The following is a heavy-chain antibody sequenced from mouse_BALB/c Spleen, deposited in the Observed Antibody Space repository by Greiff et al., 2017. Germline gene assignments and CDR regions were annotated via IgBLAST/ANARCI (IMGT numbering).Heavy chain of an antibody. J-gene: IGHJ1*01. CDR2: INPSSGYT. CDR1: GYTFTSYT. D-gene: IGHD2-14*01. V-gene: IGHV1-4*02. CDR3: ARSGLGYDQKNWYFDV. Sequence: QVQLQQSAAELARPGASVKMSCKASGYTFTSYTMHWVKQRPGQGLEWIGYINPSSGYTEYNQKFKDKTTLTADKSSSTAYMQLSSLTSEDSAVYYCARSGLGYDQKNWYFDVWGAGTTVTVSS.